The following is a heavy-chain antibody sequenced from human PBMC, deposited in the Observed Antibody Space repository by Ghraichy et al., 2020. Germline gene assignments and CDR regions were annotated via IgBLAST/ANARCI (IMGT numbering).Heavy chain of an antibody. CDR2: IYTSGST. V-gene: IGHV4-4*09. CDR3: ARRQDYYDSSGYYSYWFDP. J-gene: IGHJ5*02. Sequence: SETLSLTCTVSGGSISSYYWSWIRQPPGKGLEWIGYIYTSGSTNYNPSLKSRVTISVDTSKNQFSLKLSSVTAADTAVYYCARRQDYYDSSGYYSYWFDPWGQGTLVTVSS. CDR1: GGSISSYY. D-gene: IGHD3-22*01.